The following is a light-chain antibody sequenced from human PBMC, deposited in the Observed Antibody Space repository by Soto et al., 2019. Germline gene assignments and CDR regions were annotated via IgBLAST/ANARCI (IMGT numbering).Light chain of an antibody. CDR1: QSVNSY. CDR3: QQNYNAPPT. V-gene: IGKV1-39*01. Sequence: DIQMTQSPSSLSASVGDRVTISCRASQSVNSYLSWYQHRPGEAPKLLIYAASNLQSGVPSRFSGSGSGTDFTLTISSLQPEDFATYSCQQNYNAPPTFGPGTRWIS. CDR2: AAS. J-gene: IGKJ1*01.